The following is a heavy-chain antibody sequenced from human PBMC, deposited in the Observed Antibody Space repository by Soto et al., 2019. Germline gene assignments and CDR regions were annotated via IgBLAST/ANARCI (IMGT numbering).Heavy chain of an antibody. Sequence: PGGSLRLSCAASGFTVSSNYMSWVRQAPGKGLEWVSVIYSGGSTYYADSVKGRFTISRDNSKNTLYLQMNSLTAEDTAVYYCARDRRYYRSGYYYRAFDIWGQGTIVTGSS. CDR1: GFTVSSNY. D-gene: IGHD3-22*01. CDR2: IYSGGST. V-gene: IGHV3-53*01. J-gene: IGHJ3*02. CDR3: ARDRRYYRSGYYYRAFDI.